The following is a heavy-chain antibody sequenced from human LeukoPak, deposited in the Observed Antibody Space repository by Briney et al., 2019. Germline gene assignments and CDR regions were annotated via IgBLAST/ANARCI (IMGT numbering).Heavy chain of an antibody. Sequence: AGGSLRLSCAASGFTFSSYSMNWVRQAPGKGLEWVSSISSSSSYIYYADSVKGRFTISRDNAKNSLYLQMNSLRAEDTAVYYCAREHRVQLWLPGVYWGQGTLVTVSS. J-gene: IGHJ4*02. CDR3: AREHRVQLWLPGVY. CDR2: ISSSSSYI. V-gene: IGHV3-21*01. D-gene: IGHD5-18*01. CDR1: GFTFSSYS.